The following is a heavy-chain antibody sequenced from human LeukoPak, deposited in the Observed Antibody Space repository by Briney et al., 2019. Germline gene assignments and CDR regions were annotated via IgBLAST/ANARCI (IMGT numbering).Heavy chain of an antibody. CDR2: IYYSGST. CDR3: ARTVSGSYDAFDI. Sequence: SETLSLTCTVSGGSISSYYWSWIRQPPGKGLEWIGYIYYSGSTNYNPSLKSRVTISVDTSKNQFSLKLSSVTAADTAVYYCARTVSGSYDAFDIWGQGTMVTVSS. J-gene: IGHJ3*02. V-gene: IGHV4-59*08. CDR1: GGSISSYY. D-gene: IGHD1-26*01.